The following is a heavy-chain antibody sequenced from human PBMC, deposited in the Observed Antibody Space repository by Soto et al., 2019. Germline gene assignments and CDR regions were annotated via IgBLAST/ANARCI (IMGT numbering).Heavy chain of an antibody. D-gene: IGHD4-17*01. Sequence: QVQLVQSGAEVKKPGASVKVSCKASGYTFTSYGISWVRQAPGQGLEWMGWISAYNGNTNYAQKLQGRVTMTTDTPTSTAYVELRSLRSDDTAVYYCERPHDYLYYYGMDVWGQGTTVTVSS. V-gene: IGHV1-18*04. CDR3: ERPHDYLYYYGMDV. J-gene: IGHJ6*01. CDR1: GYTFTSYG. CDR2: ISAYNGNT.